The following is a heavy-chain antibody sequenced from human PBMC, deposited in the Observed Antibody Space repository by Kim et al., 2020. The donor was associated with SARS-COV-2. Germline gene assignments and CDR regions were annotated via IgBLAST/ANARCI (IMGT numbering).Heavy chain of an antibody. CDR1: GGSISSSSYY. D-gene: IGHD4-17*01. V-gene: IGHV4-39*01. CDR2: IYYSGST. Sequence: SETLSLTCTVSGGSISSSSYYWGWIRQPPGRGLEWIGSIYYSGSTYYNPSLKSRVTISVDTSKNQFSLKLSSVTAADTAVYYCARHDHDYGDYRGGAPLWYFDLWGRGTLVTVSS. CDR3: ARHDHDYGDYRGGAPLWYFDL. J-gene: IGHJ2*01.